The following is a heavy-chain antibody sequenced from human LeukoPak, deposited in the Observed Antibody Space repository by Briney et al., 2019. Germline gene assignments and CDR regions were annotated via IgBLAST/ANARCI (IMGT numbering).Heavy chain of an antibody. D-gene: IGHD3-16*01. CDR3: ASEAHRGGGFDS. CDR2: IYFTGNT. J-gene: IGHJ4*02. V-gene: IGHV4-39*01. Sequence: PSETLSLTCTVSGGSISSDTYFWGWIRQPPGTGLEWIANIYFTGNTYYNPSLKSRATISVDTSKNQFSLTLSSVTAADTAVYYCASEAHRGGGFDSWGQGTQVTVSS. CDR1: GGSISSDTYF.